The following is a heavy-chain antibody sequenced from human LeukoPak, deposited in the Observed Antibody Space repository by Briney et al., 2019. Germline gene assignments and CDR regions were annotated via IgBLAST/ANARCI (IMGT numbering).Heavy chain of an antibody. Sequence: ASVKVSCKASDYTCTNYGISWVRQAPGQGLEWMGWISAYNGKTYYAQKFQGRVTVTTDTSTSTAYMDLRSLRSDDTAVYYCARTNLDCKSGVCYDYWGQGTPVTVSS. V-gene: IGHV1-18*01. CDR3: ARTNLDCKSGVCYDY. D-gene: IGHD2-8*01. J-gene: IGHJ4*02. CDR2: ISAYNGKT. CDR1: DYTCTNYG.